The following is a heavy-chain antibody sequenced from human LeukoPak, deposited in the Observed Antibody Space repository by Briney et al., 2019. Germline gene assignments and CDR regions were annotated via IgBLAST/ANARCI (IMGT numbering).Heavy chain of an antibody. CDR2: IYYSGST. J-gene: IGHJ4*02. D-gene: IGHD3-3*01. Sequence: SETLSLTCTVSGGSISSSSYYWGWIRQPPGKGLEWIGSIYYSGSTYYNPSLKSRVTISVDTSKNQFSLKLSSVTPEDTAVYYCARENDFWSGYYKGGFDYWGQGTLVTVSS. CDR1: GGSISSSSYY. V-gene: IGHV4-39*07. CDR3: ARENDFWSGYYKGGFDY.